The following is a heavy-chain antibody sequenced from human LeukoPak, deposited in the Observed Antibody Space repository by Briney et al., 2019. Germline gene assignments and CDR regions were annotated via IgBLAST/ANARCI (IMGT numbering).Heavy chain of an antibody. CDR3: ARGVVSRPGLTKYYYMDV. CDR1: GGTFSSYT. V-gene: IGHV1-69*02. Sequence: SVKVSCKASGGTFSSYTISWVRQAPGQGLEWMGRIIPILGIANYAQKFHGRVTITADKSTSTAYMELSSLRSEDTAVYYCARGVVSRPGLTKYYYMDVWGKGTTVTVSS. J-gene: IGHJ6*03. CDR2: IIPILGIA. D-gene: IGHD2-2*01.